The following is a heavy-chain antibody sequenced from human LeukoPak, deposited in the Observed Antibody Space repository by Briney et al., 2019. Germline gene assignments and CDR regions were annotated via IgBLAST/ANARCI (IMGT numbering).Heavy chain of an antibody. CDR3: ARASDTSWPFDF. V-gene: IGHV1-18*01. CDR2: ISTSKTYT. CDR1: GYAFTTFG. J-gene: IGHJ4*02. Sequence: ASVKVSCKASGYAFTTFGIMWVRQAPGQGLEWMGWISTSKTYTRYAQKVQGRATLTTDPSTSTAHLELTSLTSDDTAVYFCARASDTSWPFDFWGQGTKVTVSS. D-gene: IGHD2-2*01.